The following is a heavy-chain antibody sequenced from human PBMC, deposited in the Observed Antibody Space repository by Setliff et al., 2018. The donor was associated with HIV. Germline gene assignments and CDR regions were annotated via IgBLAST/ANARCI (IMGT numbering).Heavy chain of an antibody. Sequence: SVKVSCKASGGSFSTYAITWVRQAPGQGLEWMGGIIPIFGTANYALNFQDRVTITADESTSTAYMELSSLRSEDTAVYYCAIDVIGGWLRPMPDFWGPGTLVTVSS. J-gene: IGHJ4*02. CDR1: GGSFSTYA. CDR3: AIDVIGGWLRPMPDF. D-gene: IGHD5-12*01. CDR2: IIPIFGTA. V-gene: IGHV1-69*13.